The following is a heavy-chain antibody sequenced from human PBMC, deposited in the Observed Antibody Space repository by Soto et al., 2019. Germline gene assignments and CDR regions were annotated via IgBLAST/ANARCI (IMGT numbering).Heavy chain of an antibody. Sequence: SVKVSCKASGGTFSSYAISWVRQAPGQGLEWMGGIIPIFGTANYAQKFQGRVTITADESTSTAYMELSSLRSEDTAVYYCARGTALLIGLLLEYYRMDVWGQGTXVTVSS. CDR2: IIPIFGTA. CDR1: GGTFSSYA. D-gene: IGHD2-8*02. V-gene: IGHV1-69*13. CDR3: ARGTALLIGLLLEYYRMDV. J-gene: IGHJ6*02.